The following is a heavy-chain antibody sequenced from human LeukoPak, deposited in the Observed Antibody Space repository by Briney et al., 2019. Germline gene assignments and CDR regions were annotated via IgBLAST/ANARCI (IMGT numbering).Heavy chain of an antibody. CDR3: AKVGDYCSGGSCYGGRFGFDY. CDR2: ISYDGSNK. V-gene: IGHV3-30*18. D-gene: IGHD2-15*01. CDR1: GFTFSSYG. Sequence: PGGSLRLSCAASGFTFSSYGMHWVRQAPGKGLEWVAVISYDGSNKYYADSVKGRFTISRDNSKNTLYLQMNSLRAEDTAVYYCAKVGDYCSGGSCYGGRFGFDYWGQGTLVTVSS. J-gene: IGHJ4*02.